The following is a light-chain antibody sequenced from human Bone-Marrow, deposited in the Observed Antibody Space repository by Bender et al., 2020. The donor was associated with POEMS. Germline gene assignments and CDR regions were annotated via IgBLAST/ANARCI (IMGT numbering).Light chain of an antibody. Sequence: SYELTQPPSVSVSPGQTARITCSGDVLSTQFAYWYQQKPGQAPVVVMSSDTERPSGISDRFSGSKSANTASLTISGLQAEDEAVYYCASFIRNNAIHLFKTVTEVTVL. CDR3: ASFIRNNAIHL. CDR1: VLSTQF. V-gene: IGLV3-25*03. CDR2: SDT. J-gene: IGLJ1*01.